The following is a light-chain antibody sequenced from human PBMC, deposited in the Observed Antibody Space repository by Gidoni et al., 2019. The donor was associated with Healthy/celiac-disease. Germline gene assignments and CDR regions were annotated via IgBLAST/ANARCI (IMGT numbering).Light chain of an antibody. CDR1: KLGDKY. V-gene: IGLV3-1*01. CDR3: QAWDSSVV. J-gene: IGLJ2*01. CDR2: QDS. Sequence: SYELTQPPSVSVSPGQTAIITCSGDKLGDKYACWYQQKQVQSPVLVIYQDSKRPSGIPERFSGSNSGNTATLTISGTQAMDEADYYCQAWDSSVVFGGGTKLTVL.